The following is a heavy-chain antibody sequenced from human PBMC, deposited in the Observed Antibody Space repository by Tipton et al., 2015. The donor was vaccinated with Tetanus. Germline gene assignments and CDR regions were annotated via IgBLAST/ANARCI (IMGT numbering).Heavy chain of an antibody. J-gene: IGHJ6*02. D-gene: IGHD6-25*01. CDR2: IYHTGTT. CDR1: GGYY. V-gene: IGHV4-31*02. CDR3: ARDSRLFYAMDV. Sequence: GGYYWSWIRQLPGKGLEWIGYIYHTGTTYYNPSFKSRVSISVDTSMSQFSLELNSVTAADTAVYYCARDSRLFYAMDVWGQGATVAVSS.